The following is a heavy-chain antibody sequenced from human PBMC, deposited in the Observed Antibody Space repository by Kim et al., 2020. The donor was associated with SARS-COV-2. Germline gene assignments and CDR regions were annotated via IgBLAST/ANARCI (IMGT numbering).Heavy chain of an antibody. CDR3: ARDGGPYSGSGRPPLLY. Sequence: GGSLRLSCAASGFTFSSYSMNWVRQAPGKGLEWVSSISSSSSYIYYADSVKGRFTISRDNAKNSLYLQMNSLRAEDTAVYYCARDGGPYSGSGRPPLLYWGQGTLVTVSS. CDR2: ISSSSSYI. D-gene: IGHD3-10*01. CDR1: GFTFSSYS. V-gene: IGHV3-21*01. J-gene: IGHJ4*02.